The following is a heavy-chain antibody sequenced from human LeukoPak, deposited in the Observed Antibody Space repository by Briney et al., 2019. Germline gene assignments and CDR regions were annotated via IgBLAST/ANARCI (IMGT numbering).Heavy chain of an antibody. CDR1: GFTFSGYW. D-gene: IGHD5-12*01. V-gene: IGHV3-30*01. CDR2: ISYDGSNK. CDR3: ARERSGYDGFDY. J-gene: IGHJ4*02. Sequence: PGGSLRLSCVASGFTFSGYWMSWVRQDPGKGREWVAVISYDGSNKYYADSVKGRFTISRDNSKNTLYLQMNSLRAEDTAVYYCARERSGYDGFDYWGQGTLVTVSS.